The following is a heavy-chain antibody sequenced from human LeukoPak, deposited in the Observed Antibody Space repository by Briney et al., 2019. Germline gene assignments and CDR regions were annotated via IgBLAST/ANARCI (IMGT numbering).Heavy chain of an antibody. Sequence: SETLSLTCTVSGGSISSSSYYWGWIRQPPGKGLEWIGSIYYSGSTYYNPSLKSRVTISVDTSKNQFSLKLSSVTAADTAVYYCARSAGGVIIPDSWGQGTLVTVSS. CDR1: GGSISSSSYY. CDR3: ARSAGGVIIPDS. CDR2: IYYSGST. D-gene: IGHD3-16*02. V-gene: IGHV4-39*07. J-gene: IGHJ4*02.